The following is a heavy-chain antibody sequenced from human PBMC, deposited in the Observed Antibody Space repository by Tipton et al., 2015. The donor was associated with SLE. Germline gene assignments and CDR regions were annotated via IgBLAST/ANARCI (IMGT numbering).Heavy chain of an antibody. Sequence: TLSLTCTVSGGSISSGTYYWRWIRQPAGKGLEWIGRIYTSGSTHYNPSLKSRVTISVDTSKNQFSLKLSSVTAAETAVYYCARGFPQPNWNYEPFDYWGQGTLVTVSS. V-gene: IGHV4-61*02. CDR2: IYTSGST. CDR1: GGSISSGTYY. D-gene: IGHD1-7*01. J-gene: IGHJ4*02. CDR3: ARGFPQPNWNYEPFDY.